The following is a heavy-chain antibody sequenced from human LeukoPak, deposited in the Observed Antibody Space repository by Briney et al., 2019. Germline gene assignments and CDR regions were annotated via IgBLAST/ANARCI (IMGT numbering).Heavy chain of an antibody. CDR2: INPNSGGT. D-gene: IGHD1-7*01. V-gene: IGHV1-2*02. CDR3: ARVFELTGTTGGDY. CDR1: GYTFTGYY. Sequence: ASVKVSCKASGYTFTGYYMHWVRQAPGQGLEWMGWINPNSGGTNYAQKFQGRVTMTRGTSISTAYMELSRLRSDDTAVYYCARVFELTGTTGGDYWGQGTLVTVSS. J-gene: IGHJ4*02.